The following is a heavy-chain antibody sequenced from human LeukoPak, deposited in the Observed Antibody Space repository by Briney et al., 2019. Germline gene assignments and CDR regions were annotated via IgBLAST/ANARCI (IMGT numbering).Heavy chain of an antibody. D-gene: IGHD1-26*01. Sequence: PSEALSLTCSVSGYSISSGFYWGWIRQPPGKGLEWIGSIYHSGTTCKNPSLKSRLTISVDTSKNQFSLKLNSVTASDTAVYYCARLTVGALIWFDPWGQGTLVTVSS. J-gene: IGHJ5*02. CDR3: ARLTVGALIWFDP. V-gene: IGHV4-38-2*02. CDR1: GYSISSGFY. CDR2: IYHSGTT.